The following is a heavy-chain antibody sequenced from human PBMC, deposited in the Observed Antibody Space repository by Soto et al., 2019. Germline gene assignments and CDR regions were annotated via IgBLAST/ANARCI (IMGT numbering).Heavy chain of an antibody. CDR2: IYYSGST. V-gene: IGHV4-61*01. D-gene: IGHD5-12*01. J-gene: IGHJ6*02. CDR1: GGSVSSGSYY. Sequence: PSETLSLTCTVSGGSVSSGSYYWSWIRQPPGKGLEWIGYIYYSGSTNYNPSLKSRVTISVDTSKNQFSLKLSSVTAADTAVYYCARDGWLRDYDYYYGMDVWGQGTTVTV. CDR3: ARDGWLRDYDYYYGMDV.